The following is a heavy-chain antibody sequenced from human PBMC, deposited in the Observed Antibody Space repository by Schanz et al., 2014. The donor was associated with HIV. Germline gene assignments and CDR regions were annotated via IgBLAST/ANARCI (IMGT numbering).Heavy chain of an antibody. V-gene: IGHV3-23*01. CDR3: AKGLTIWLQPPFDY. D-gene: IGHD5-12*01. J-gene: IGHJ4*02. CDR2: ITGSGVST. CDR1: GFTFRSYA. Sequence: EVQLLESGGGLVQPGGSLRLTCAASGFTFRSYAMTWVRQAPGKGLDWVSGITGSGVSTYYADSVKGRFTISRDNSKNTLYLQMNSLRAEDTAVYYCAKGLTIWLQPPFDYWGQGTLVTVSS.